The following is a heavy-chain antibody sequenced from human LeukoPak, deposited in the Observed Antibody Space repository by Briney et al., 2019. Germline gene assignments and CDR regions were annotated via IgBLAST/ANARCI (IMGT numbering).Heavy chain of an antibody. CDR1: GFTFSSYA. V-gene: IGHV3-23*01. J-gene: IGHJ4*02. CDR3: AKGHTSGSYPYYLDY. Sequence: GGSLRLSCAASGFTFSSYAMSWVRQAPGKGLEYVSAITGSGGATYYADSMRGRFTISRDNSKNTLYLQMYSLRAEDTAMYYCAKGHTSGSYPYYLDYWGQGILVTVSS. D-gene: IGHD3-22*01. CDR2: ITGSGGAT.